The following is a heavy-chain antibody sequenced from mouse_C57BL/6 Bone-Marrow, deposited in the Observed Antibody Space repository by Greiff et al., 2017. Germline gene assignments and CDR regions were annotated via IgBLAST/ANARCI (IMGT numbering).Heavy chain of an antibody. CDR1: GYTFTDYS. D-gene: IGHD1-1*01. CDR2: IFPGSGST. V-gene: IGHV1-75*01. J-gene: IGHJ4*01. Sequence: VKLMESGPELVKPGASVKISCKASGYTFTDYSINWVKQRPGQGLEWIGWIFPGSGSTSYNEKFKGKATLTVDKSASTAYMLLSSLTSEDSAVYFFARPFITTVVRAMDYWGQGTSVTVSS. CDR3: ARPFITTVVRAMDY.